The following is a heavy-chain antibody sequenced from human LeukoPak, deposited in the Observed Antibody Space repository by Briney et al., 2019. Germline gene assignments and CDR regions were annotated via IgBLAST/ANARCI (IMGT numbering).Heavy chain of an antibody. CDR1: GGSISSGDYY. Sequence: SQTLSLTCTVSGGSISSGDYYWSWVRQPPGKGLEWIGTIHHSGVTYYNPSLKSRVTVSVDTTKNQFSLKLSSVTAAGTAVYYCARYTASVSGYSFDYWGQGTLVTVSS. CDR2: IHHSGVT. V-gene: IGHV4-30-2*03. D-gene: IGHD3-22*01. CDR3: ARYTASVSGYSFDY. J-gene: IGHJ4*02.